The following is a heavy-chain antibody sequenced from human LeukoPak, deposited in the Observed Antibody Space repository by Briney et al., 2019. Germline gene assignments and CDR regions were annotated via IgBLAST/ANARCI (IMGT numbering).Heavy chain of an antibody. D-gene: IGHD6-19*01. J-gene: IGHJ4*02. CDR2: INAGNGNT. CDR1: GYTFTTHT. Sequence: ASVKVSCKASGYTFTTHTIHWVRQAPGQRLEWMGWINAGNGNTKYSQEFQGRVTITADESTSTAYMELSSLRSEDTAVYYCARGGLSSGWVDYWGQGTLVTVSS. CDR3: ARGGLSSGWVDY. V-gene: IGHV1-3*03.